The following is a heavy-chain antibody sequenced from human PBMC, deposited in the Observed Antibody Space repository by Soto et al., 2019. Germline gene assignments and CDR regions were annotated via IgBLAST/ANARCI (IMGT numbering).Heavy chain of an antibody. CDR1: GGSDSSSNW. V-gene: IGHV4-4*02. CDR3: TRVPGVVVSADDAFDI. D-gene: IGHD2-21*02. J-gene: IGHJ3*02. CDR2: IYHSGSA. Sequence: QVQLQESGPGLVKPSGTLSLTCAVSGGSDSSSNWWSWVRRSPGKGLEWMGEIYHSGSAHYNPSLKSRATISLDKSKNQFSLRLTSVTAADTAVYYCTRVPGVVVSADDAFDIWGPGTRVIVSS.